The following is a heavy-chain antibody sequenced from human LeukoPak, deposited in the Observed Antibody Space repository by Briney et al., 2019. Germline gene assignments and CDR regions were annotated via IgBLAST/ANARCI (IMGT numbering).Heavy chain of an antibody. D-gene: IGHD5-12*01. CDR3: ARNWLKGLDY. V-gene: IGHV1-2*02. CDR1: GYTFTSYG. J-gene: IGHJ4*02. Sequence: ASVKVSCKASGYTFTSYGISWVRQAPGQGLEWMGWINPNSGGTNYAQKFQGRVTMTRDTSISTAYMELSRLRSDDTAVYYCARNWLKGLDYWGQGTLVTVSS. CDR2: INPNSGGT.